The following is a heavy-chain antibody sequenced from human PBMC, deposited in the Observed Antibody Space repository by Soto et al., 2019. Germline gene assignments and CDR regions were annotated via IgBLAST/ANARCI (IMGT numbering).Heavy chain of an antibody. Sequence: EVHLVESGGGLVKPGGSLRLSCAASGFTFSSYSMNWVLQATGQGLEWVSSIRSSSSDIYYADSVKGRFTISIDSAKHWPYVELNRLRGEDTGVYYCARGQEVRSGSGGSYPCDFGYWGQGTLVTVSS. CDR2: IRSSSSDI. V-gene: IGHV3-21*01. D-gene: IGHD2-15*01. J-gene: IGHJ4*02. CDR1: GFTFSSYS. CDR3: ARGQEVRSGSGGSYPCDFGY.